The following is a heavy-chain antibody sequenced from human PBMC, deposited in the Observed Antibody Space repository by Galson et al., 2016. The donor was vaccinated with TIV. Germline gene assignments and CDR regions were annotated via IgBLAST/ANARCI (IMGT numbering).Heavy chain of an antibody. Sequence: SVKVSCKASGYTFTNYYIHWVRQAPGQGLEWMGWINPKSGDTKYAQKFEGRVTMTRDTSISTVFMELSSLIDDDTAVFYCARERHMDYLGQGTLVTVSS. CDR1: GYTFTNYY. CDR3: ARERHMDY. CDR2: INPKSGDT. J-gene: IGHJ4*02. V-gene: IGHV1-2*02.